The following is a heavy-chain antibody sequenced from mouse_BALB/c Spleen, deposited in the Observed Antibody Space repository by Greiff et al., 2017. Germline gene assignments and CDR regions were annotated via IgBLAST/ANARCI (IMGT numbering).Heavy chain of an antibody. D-gene: IGHD2-12*01. CDR1: GYTFTSYN. J-gene: IGHJ4*01. V-gene: IGHV1-12*01. CDR2: IYPGNGDT. CDR3: LRQRYAMDD. Sequence: LQQPGAELVKPGASVKMSCKASGYTFTSYNMHWVKQTPGQGLEWIGAIYPGNGDTSYNQKFKGKATLTADKSSSTAYMQLSSLTSEDSAVYCCLRQRYAMDDWGQGTSVTVSS.